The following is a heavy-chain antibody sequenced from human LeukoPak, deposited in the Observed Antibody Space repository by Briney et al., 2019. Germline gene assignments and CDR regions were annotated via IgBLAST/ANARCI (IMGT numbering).Heavy chain of an antibody. CDR1: GFTPSSYT. V-gene: IGHV3-21*01. J-gene: IGHJ4*02. Sequence: GGSLRLSCEGSGFTPSSYTMNWVRQAPGKGLEWVASISGRGDYLYYADSVKGRFTISRDNSKNTLYLQMNSLRAEDTAVYYCARELVRGFDYWGQGTLVTVSS. CDR3: ARELVRGFDY. CDR2: ISGRGDYL. D-gene: IGHD3-10*01.